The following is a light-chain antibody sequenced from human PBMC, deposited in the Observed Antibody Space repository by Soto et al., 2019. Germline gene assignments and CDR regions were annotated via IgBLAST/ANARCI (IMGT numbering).Light chain of an antibody. CDR2: GVT. Sequence: QSALTQPPSASGSPGQSVTISCTGTSGDIGDYDFVSWYQQYPGKAPKLIIYGVTKRPSGVPDRFSGSKSGNTASLTVSGLRAEDEADYYCSSYAASSNFDVVFGGGTKLTVL. CDR1: SGDIGDYDF. V-gene: IGLV2-8*01. J-gene: IGLJ2*01. CDR3: SSYAASSNFDVV.